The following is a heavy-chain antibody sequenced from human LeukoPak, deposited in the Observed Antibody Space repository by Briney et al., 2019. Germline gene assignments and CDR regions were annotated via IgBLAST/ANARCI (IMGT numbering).Heavy chain of an antibody. J-gene: IGHJ3*02. D-gene: IGHD3-10*01. V-gene: IGHV4-4*07. Sequence: SETLSLTCTVSGGSINTYYWSWIRQPAGKGLDWIGRIYTRGSTNYSPSLKSRVTISVDTSKNQLSLKLSSVTAADTAVYYCARELGVRGVMNAFDIWGQGTMVTVSS. CDR1: GGSINTYY. CDR2: IYTRGST. CDR3: ARELGVRGVMNAFDI.